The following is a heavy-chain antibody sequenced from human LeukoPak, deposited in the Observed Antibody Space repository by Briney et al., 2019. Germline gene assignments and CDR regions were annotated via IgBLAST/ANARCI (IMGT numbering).Heavy chain of an antibody. D-gene: IGHD3-22*01. CDR1: GFTFSSYS. CDR3: ARDYYDSSGYETSAFDI. CDR2: ISSSSSYI. V-gene: IGHV3-21*01. Sequence: GGSLRLSCAASGFTFSSYSMNWVRQAPGKGLEWVSSISSSSSYIYYADSVKGRFTISRDNAKNSLYLQMNSLRAEDTAVYYCARDYYDSSGYETSAFDIWGQGTMVTVSS. J-gene: IGHJ3*02.